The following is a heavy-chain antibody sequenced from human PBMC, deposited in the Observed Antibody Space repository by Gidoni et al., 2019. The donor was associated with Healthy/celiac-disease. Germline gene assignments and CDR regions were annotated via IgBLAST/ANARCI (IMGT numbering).Heavy chain of an antibody. CDR2: ISGSGGST. D-gene: IGHD5-12*01. V-gene: IGHV3-23*01. CDR1: GFTFSSYA. J-gene: IGHJ4*02. Sequence: EVQLLESGGGLLQPGGSLRLSCAASGFTFSSYAMSWVRQAPGKGLGWVSAISGSGGSTYYADSVKGRFTISRDNSKNTLYLQMNSLRAEDTAVYYCAKPGTSGGYDYDYWGQGTLVTVSS. CDR3: AKPGTSGGYDYDY.